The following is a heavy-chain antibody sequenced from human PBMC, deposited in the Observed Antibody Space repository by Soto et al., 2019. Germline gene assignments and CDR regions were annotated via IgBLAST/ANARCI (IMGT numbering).Heavy chain of an antibody. J-gene: IGHJ5*02. V-gene: IGHV5-51*01. CDR1: GYPFTTYW. CDR3: ARRSGGQRFGPADADL. D-gene: IGHD3-16*01. Sequence: EVQLVQSGAEVKKPGESLKISCKGSGYPFTTYWLAWVRQTPGKGFELMGIFSPADSDGRYSPSFQGQVPMYADKSLRTAYLQWSSLKASDSAIYYCARRSGGQRFGPADADLCGQGTQVIVSS. CDR2: FSPADSDG.